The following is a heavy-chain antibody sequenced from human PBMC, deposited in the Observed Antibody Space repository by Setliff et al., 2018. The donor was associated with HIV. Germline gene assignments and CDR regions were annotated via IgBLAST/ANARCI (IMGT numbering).Heavy chain of an antibody. J-gene: IGHJ5*02. CDR1: GGSISSYY. Sequence: SETLSLTCTVSGGSISSYYWSWIRQPPGKGLEWIGYIYYSGGTTYNPSLKSRVTISVDTSKNQFSLKLSSVTAADTAVYYCAREEDYNFWSGYDWFDPWGQGTLVTVSS. D-gene: IGHD3-3*01. CDR3: AREEDYNFWSGYDWFDP. CDR2: IYYSGGT. V-gene: IGHV4-59*01.